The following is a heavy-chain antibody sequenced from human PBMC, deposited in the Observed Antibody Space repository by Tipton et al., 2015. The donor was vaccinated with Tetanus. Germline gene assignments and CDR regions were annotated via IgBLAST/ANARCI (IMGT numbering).Heavy chain of an antibody. CDR2: INHSGST. CDR1: GGSFSGYY. Sequence: TLSLTCAVYGGSFSGYYWSWIRQPPGKGLEWIGEINHSGSTNYNPSLKSRVTISVDTSKNQFSLNLSSVTAADTAVYYCARGVGATGVNYFDYWGQGTLVTVSS. CDR3: ARGVGATGVNYFDY. V-gene: IGHV4-34*01. J-gene: IGHJ4*02. D-gene: IGHD1-26*01.